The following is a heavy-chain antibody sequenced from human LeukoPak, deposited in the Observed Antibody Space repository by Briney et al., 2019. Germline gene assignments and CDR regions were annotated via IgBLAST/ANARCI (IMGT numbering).Heavy chain of an antibody. CDR3: AYGVVVATADY. D-gene: IGHD2-15*01. V-gene: IGHV4-38-2*02. CDR1: GYSISNGYY. Sequence: SETLSLTCTVSGYSISNGYYWGWIRQPPGKGLEWVGSISHPGSTYYNPSLRSRVTISVDTSKNQFSLKLSSVTAADTAVYYCAYGVVVATADYWGQGTLVTVSS. J-gene: IGHJ4*02. CDR2: ISHPGST.